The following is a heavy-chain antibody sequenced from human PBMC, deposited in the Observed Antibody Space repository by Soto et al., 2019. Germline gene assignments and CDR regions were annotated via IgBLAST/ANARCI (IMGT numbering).Heavy chain of an antibody. CDR1: GGSISSSNW. Sequence: QVQLQESGPGLVKPSGTLSLTCAVSGGSISSSNWWSWVRQPPGKGLEWIGEIYHSGSTNYNPSLKSRVTISVAKSKHQCSLKLSSVTAADTAVYYCARAAMGAQLTYSFDYWGQGTLVTVSS. J-gene: IGHJ4*02. CDR2: IYHSGST. D-gene: IGHD1-26*01. CDR3: ARAAMGAQLTYSFDY. V-gene: IGHV4-4*02.